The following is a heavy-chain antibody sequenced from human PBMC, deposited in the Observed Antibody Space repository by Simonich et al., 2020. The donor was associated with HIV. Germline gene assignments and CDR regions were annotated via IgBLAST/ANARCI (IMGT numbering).Heavy chain of an antibody. CDR1: GFTFSSYA. Sequence: QVQLVESGGGVVQPGRSLRLSCAASGFTFSSYAMHWVRQAPGKGLEWVAVISYEGRNKYYADSVKGLFTISRDNSKNTLYLQMNSLRAEDTAVYYCASGGSISSVWADDYWGQGTLVTVSS. CDR3: ASGGSISSVWADDY. D-gene: IGHD3-16*01. V-gene: IGHV3-30*07. J-gene: IGHJ4*02. CDR2: ISYEGRNK.